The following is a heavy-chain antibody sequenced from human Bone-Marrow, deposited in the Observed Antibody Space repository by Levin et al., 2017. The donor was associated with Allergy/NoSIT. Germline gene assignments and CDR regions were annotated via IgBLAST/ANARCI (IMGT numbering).Heavy chain of an antibody. D-gene: IGHD3-3*01. V-gene: IGHV3-11*06. CDR3: ARLPNFWSGYPGLDV. Sequence: LSLTCAASGFILSDYYITWIRQAPGKGLEWVSYSSINSGFTKYADSVKGRFTISRDSAKKSLYLQMESLTVEDTAVYYCARLPNFWSGYPGLDVWGKGTTVTVSS. CDR1: GFILSDYY. J-gene: IGHJ6*04. CDR2: SSINSGFT.